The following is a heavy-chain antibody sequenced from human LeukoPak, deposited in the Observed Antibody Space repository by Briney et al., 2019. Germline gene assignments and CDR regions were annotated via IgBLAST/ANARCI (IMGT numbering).Heavy chain of an antibody. CDR2: ISSSGSTI. J-gene: IGHJ5*02. D-gene: IGHD4-11*01. V-gene: IGHV3-11*01. CDR3: ARTPAAHTVTTTNWFDP. CDR1: GFTFSDYD. Sequence: GGSLRLSCAASGFTFSDYDMSWIRQAPGKGLEWVSYISSSGSTIYYADSVKGRFTISRDNAKNSLYLQMNSLRAEDTAVYYCARTPAAHTVTTTNWFDPWGQGTLVTVSS.